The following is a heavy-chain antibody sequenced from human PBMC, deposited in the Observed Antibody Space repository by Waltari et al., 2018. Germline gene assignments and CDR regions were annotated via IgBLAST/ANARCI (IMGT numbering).Heavy chain of an antibody. CDR2: VAPNNGGS. J-gene: IGHJ4*02. V-gene: IGHV1-2*02. CDR1: GFTFTDYT. CDR3: ARELPHTRYFDY. Sequence: QAQLVQSGAEVKNPGASVKVSCKASGFTFTDYTIHWLRQAPGQGLEWVGWVAPNNGGSYFAQRFQDRVTMTRDTSSSTAYMDVARLTSDDTALYYCARELPHTRYFDYWGQGTLVTVSS.